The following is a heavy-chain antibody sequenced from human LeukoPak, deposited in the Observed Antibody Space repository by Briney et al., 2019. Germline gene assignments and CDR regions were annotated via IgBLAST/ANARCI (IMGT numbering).Heavy chain of an antibody. CDR3: ARYRGRQYPLAGFGY. Sequence: ASVKVSCKASGYTFTGYYMHWVRQAPGQGLEWMGWINPNSGGTNYAQKFQGRVTMTRDTSISTAYMELSSVTAADTAVYYCARYRGRQYPLAGFGYWGQGTLVTVSS. J-gene: IGHJ4*02. D-gene: IGHD4-11*01. V-gene: IGHV1-2*02. CDR2: INPNSGGT. CDR1: GYTFTGYY.